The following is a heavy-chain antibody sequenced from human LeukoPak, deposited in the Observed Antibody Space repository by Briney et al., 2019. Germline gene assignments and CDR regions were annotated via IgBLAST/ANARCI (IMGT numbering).Heavy chain of an antibody. CDR2: ISWNSGSI. D-gene: IGHD6-13*01. CDR3: AKDRKQQLVTAFDI. J-gene: IGHJ3*02. CDR1: GFTFDDYA. Sequence: PGRSLRLSCAASGFTFDDYAMHWVRQAPGKGLEWVSGISWNSGSIGYADSVKGRFTISRDNAKNSLYLQMNSLRAEDTALYYCAKDRKQQLVTAFDIWGQGTMVTVSS. V-gene: IGHV3-9*01.